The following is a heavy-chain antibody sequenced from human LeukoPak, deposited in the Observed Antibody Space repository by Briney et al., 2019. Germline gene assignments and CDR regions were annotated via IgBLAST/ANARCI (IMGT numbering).Heavy chain of an antibody. CDR3: ARVAAAVYDY. D-gene: IGHD6-13*01. V-gene: IGHV4-39*07. J-gene: IGHJ4*02. Sequence: SETLSLTCTVSGGSISSSSHYWGWIRQPPGKGLEWIGSIYYSGSTNYNPSLKSRVTISVDTSKNQFSLKLSSVTAADTAVYYCARVAAAVYDYWGQGTLVTVSS. CDR1: GGSISSSSHY. CDR2: IYYSGST.